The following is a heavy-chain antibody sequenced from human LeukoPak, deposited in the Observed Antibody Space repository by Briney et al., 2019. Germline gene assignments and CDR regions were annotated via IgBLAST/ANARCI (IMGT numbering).Heavy chain of an antibody. Sequence: PSETLSLTCTVSGGSMSSYYWNWIRQPPGKGLEWIAYINYRGSTNYNPSLKSRVTISADTSKSQFSLKLSSVTAADTAVYYCARNVLGYCSGGSCDHSGWFDPWGQGTLVTVSS. V-gene: IGHV4-59*12. CDR3: ARNVLGYCSGGSCDHSGWFDP. CDR2: INYRGST. D-gene: IGHD2-15*01. CDR1: GGSMSSYY. J-gene: IGHJ5*02.